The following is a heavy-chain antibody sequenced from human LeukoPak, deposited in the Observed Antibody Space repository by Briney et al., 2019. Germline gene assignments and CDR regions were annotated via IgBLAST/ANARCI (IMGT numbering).Heavy chain of an antibody. CDR2: IYYSGST. D-gene: IGHD5-24*01. J-gene: IGHJ2*01. Sequence: SETLSLTCAVYGGSISSYYWSWIRQPPGKGLEWIGYIYYSGSTNYNPSLKSRVTISVDTSKNQFSLKLSSVTAADTAVYYCAGDGYKTNWYFDLWGRGTLVTVSS. V-gene: IGHV4-59*01. CDR1: GGSISSYY. CDR3: AGDGYKTNWYFDL.